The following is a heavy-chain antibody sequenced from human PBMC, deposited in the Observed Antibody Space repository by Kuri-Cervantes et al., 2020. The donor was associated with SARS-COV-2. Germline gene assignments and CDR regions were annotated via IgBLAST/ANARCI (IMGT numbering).Heavy chain of an antibody. V-gene: IGHV3-30*02. CDR3: AKDLRTPGAGPDY. J-gene: IGHJ4*02. D-gene: IGHD2-8*02. CDR1: GFTFSSYG. CDR2: IHYDGTNT. Sequence: GGSLRLSCAASGFTFSSYGMHWVRQAPGKGLEWVALIHYDGTNTCYAVSVRGRFTISRDNLNNILYLHMNSLRTEDTAVYFCAKDLRTPGAGPDYWGQGTLVTVSS.